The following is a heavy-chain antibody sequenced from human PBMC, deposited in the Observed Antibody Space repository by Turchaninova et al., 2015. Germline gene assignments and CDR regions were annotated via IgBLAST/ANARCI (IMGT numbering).Heavy chain of an antibody. CDR1: RFTFSSFW. CDR3: ARDIKGWFDP. D-gene: IGHD1-14*01. Sequence: EVQLVESGGGLVQPGGSLRLACAASRFTFSSFWLSWVRAAPGKGLEGVANIKQDGSETDYVDSVKGLISISRDNANISLYLQRNSLRAEDTAVYYCARDIKGWFDPWGQGTLVTVSS. V-gene: IGHV3-7*01. J-gene: IGHJ5*02. CDR2: IKQDGSET.